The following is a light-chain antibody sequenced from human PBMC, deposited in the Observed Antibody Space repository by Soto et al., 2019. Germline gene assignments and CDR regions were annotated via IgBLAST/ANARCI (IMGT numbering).Light chain of an antibody. J-gene: IGLJ2*01. CDR2: DVS. CDR3: SSYARGNTPYVV. CDR1: SSDIGAYNF. V-gene: IGLV2-14*03. Sequence: QSVLTQPASLSGSPGQSITFSCTGTSSDIGAYNFVSWYQQRPGKAPKLMIFDVSVRPSGVSNRFSGSKSGNTASLTISGLQTEDEADYYCSSYARGNTPYVVFGGGTKVTVL.